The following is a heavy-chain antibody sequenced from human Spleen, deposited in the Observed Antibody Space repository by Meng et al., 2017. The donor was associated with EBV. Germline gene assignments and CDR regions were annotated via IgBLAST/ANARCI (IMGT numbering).Heavy chain of an antibody. V-gene: IGHV4-34*01. CDR3: AKGRIVTRSPWFDP. D-gene: IGHD6-6*01. CDR2: SNHSGST. Sequence: QVQLQQWGAGLLKPSDTLSLTCAVYGGSFSGYYWSWIRQPPGKGLEWIGESNHSGSTNYNPSLKSRVTISVDTSKNQFSLRLSSVTAADTAVYYCAKGRIVTRSPWFDPWGRGTLVTVSS. CDR1: GGSFSGYY. J-gene: IGHJ5*02.